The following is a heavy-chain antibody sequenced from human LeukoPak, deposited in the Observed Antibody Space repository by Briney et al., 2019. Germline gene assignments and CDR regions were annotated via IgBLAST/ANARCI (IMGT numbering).Heavy chain of an antibody. CDR2: IGSSATVT. V-gene: IGHV3-48*01. CDR1: GFTFSNFG. Sequence: PGGSLRLSCAASGFTFSNFGLNWVRQAPGRGLEWVSYIGSSATVTNYADAVEGRFTISRDNAAESLYLQMDSLRVEDTAVYYCARGIAGRIATFGVIRGGYFDYWGQGTLVAVSS. J-gene: IGHJ4*02. D-gene: IGHD3-3*01. CDR3: ARGIAGRIATFGVIRGGYFDY.